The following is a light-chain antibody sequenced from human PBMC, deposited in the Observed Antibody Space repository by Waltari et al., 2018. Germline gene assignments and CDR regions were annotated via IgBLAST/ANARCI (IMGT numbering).Light chain of an antibody. CDR1: SSDIGNYNH. J-gene: IGLJ3*02. V-gene: IGLV2-14*01. Sequence: QSALTQPASESESPGQSVTTACTGTSSDIGNYNHVSCYQQHPGKAPKLIIFEVYDRPSGFSGRFSAANAGNTASLTISGLQAEDEAYYYCSSYTNSSTWLFGGGTSLTVL. CDR3: SSYTNSSTWL. CDR2: EVY.